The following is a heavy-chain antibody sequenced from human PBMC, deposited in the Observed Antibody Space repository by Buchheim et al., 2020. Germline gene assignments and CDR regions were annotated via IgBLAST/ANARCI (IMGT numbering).Heavy chain of an antibody. V-gene: IGHV3-21*06. D-gene: IGHD3-10*01. CDR2: ISSSSSYK. Sequence: EVQLVESGGGLVKPGGSLRLSCAASGFIFSRNGMNWVRQAPGKGLEWVSCISSSSSYKYYADSVKGRFTISRDNAKNSLYLHMNNLRVEDTAVYYCARDASGTSRMDVWGQGTT. CDR1: GFIFSRNG. J-gene: IGHJ6*02. CDR3: ARDASGTSRMDV.